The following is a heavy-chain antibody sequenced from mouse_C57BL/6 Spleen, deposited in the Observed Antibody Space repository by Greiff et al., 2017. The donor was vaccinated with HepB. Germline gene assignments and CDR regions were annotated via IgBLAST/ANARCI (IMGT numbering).Heavy chain of an antibody. CDR3: ARSTEPAPGWFAY. CDR1: GFSLTSYG. D-gene: IGHD1-1*01. V-gene: IGHV2-2*01. CDR2: IWSGGST. J-gene: IGHJ3*01. Sequence: VKLMESGPGLVQPSQSLSITCTVSGFSLTSYGVHWVRQSPGKGLEWLGVIWSGGSTDYNAAFISRLSISKDNSKSQVFFKMNSLQADDTAIYYCARSTEPAPGWFAYWGQGTLVTVSA.